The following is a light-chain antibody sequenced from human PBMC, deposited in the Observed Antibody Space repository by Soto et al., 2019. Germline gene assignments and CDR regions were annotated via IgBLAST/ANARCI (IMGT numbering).Light chain of an antibody. CDR3: QQSHSFPLT. CDR2: AAS. J-gene: IGKJ1*01. CDR1: ESISSS. Sequence: DIQMTQSPPSLSASVGDRVTITCRASESISSSLNWYQQKPGKAPKVLIYAASSLQSGVPSRFSGSGSGTDFTLNSSSLQREDFAVYFCQQSHSFPLTFGQGTKVEI. V-gene: IGKV1-39*01.